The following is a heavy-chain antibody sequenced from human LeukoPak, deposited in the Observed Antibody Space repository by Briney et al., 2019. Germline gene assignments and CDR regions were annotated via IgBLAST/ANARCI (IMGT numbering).Heavy chain of an antibody. D-gene: IGHD2-2*01. J-gene: IGHJ4*02. CDR3: ARGRCTGYCSNFFDY. V-gene: IGHV6-1*01. Sequence: SQTLSLTCAISGDSVSSNSAAWNWIRQSPSRGLEWLGRTYYRSKWFNDYAVSVKSRITITPDTSKNQFSLQLNSVTPEDTAVYYCARGRCTGYCSNFFDYWGQGTLVTVSS. CDR2: TYYRSKWFN. CDR1: GDSVSSNSAA.